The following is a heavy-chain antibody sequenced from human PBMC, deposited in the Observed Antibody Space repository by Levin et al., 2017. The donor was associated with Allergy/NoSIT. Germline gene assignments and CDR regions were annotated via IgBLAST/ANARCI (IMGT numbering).Heavy chain of an antibody. CDR3: ARTYCTPGSCSGLSWYFDF. V-gene: IGHV2-70*04. J-gene: IGHJ2*01. CDR2: IDWDDEK. Sequence: SGPTLVKPTQTLTLTCTFSGFSLSTGGMRISWIRQSPGKALEWLARIDWDDEKFYSPSLKTRLSISKDTSRNRVVLSLTDMDPEDTGTFFCARTYCTPGSCSGLSWYFDFWGRGTLVTVTP. CDR1: GFSLSTGGMR. D-gene: IGHD2-8*01.